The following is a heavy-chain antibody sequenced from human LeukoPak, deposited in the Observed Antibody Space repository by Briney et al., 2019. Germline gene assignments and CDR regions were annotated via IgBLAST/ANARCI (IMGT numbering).Heavy chain of an antibody. Sequence: GGSLRLSCAASGFTFSSYSMNWIRQAPGKGLEWVSYISSSSSTIYYADSVKGRFTISRDNAKNSLYLQMNSLRAEDTAVYYCASTGDYGGVYFDYWGQGTLVTVSS. CDR2: ISSSSSTI. CDR3: ASTGDYGGVYFDY. J-gene: IGHJ4*02. D-gene: IGHD4-17*01. CDR1: GFTFSSYS. V-gene: IGHV3-48*01.